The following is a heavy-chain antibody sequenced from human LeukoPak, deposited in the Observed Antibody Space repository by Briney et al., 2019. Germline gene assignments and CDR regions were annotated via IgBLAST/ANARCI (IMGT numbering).Heavy chain of an antibody. CDR1: GFTFSSYS. D-gene: IGHD1-26*01. V-gene: IGHV3-21*01. J-gene: IGHJ4*02. CDR2: ISSSSSYI. CDR3: ARALPGGSGSYSKRAFDY. Sequence: GGSLRLSCAASGFTFSSYSMNWVRQAPGKGLEWVSSISSSSSYIYYADSVKGQFTISRDNAKNSLYLQMNSLRAEDTAVYYCARALPGGSGSYSKRAFDYWGQGTLVTVSS.